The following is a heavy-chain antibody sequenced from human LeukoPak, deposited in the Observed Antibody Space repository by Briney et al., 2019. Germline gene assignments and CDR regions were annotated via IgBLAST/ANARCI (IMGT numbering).Heavy chain of an antibody. CDR2: IYTSGST. CDR1: GGSISSYY. Sequence: SETLSLTCTVSGGSISSYYWSWIRQPAGKGLEWIGRIYTSGSTNYNPSLKSRVTMSVDTSKNQFSLKLSSVTAADTAVYYCAREPHCSGGSCYSTINWFDPWGQGTLVTVSS. D-gene: IGHD2-15*01. J-gene: IGHJ5*02. CDR3: AREPHCSGGSCYSTINWFDP. V-gene: IGHV4-4*07.